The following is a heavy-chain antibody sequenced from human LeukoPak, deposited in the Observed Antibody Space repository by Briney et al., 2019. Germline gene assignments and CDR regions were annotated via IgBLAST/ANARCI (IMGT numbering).Heavy chain of an antibody. Sequence: TGGSLRLSCAASGFTFDDYATHWVRQAPGKGLEWVSFITGDGGGTYCADSVKGRFTISRDNSKHSLYLLMNSLRTEDTAFYYCARDKETSGWLNWGQGTLVTVSS. V-gene: IGHV3-43*02. CDR2: ITGDGGGT. D-gene: IGHD6-19*01. CDR3: ARDKETSGWLN. CDR1: GFTFDDYA. J-gene: IGHJ4*02.